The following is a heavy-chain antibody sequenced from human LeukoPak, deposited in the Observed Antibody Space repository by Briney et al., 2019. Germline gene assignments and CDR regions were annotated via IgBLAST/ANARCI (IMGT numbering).Heavy chain of an antibody. J-gene: IGHJ3*02. V-gene: IGHV4-59*01. CDR3: ARSSYYYAADAFDI. Sequence: SETLSLTCTVSGDSISSYYWSWIRQPPGKGLEWIGYIYFSGSTNYKPSLKSRVTISVDTSKNQFSLKLSSVTVADTAVYYCARSSYYYAADAFDIWGQGTKVTVSS. CDR2: IYFSGST. D-gene: IGHD3-10*01. CDR1: GDSISSYY.